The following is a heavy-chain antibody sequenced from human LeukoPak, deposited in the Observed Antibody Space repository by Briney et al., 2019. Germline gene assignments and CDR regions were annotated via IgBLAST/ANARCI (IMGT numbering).Heavy chain of an antibody. J-gene: IGHJ5*02. CDR1: GGSINSYY. V-gene: IGHV4-59*01. CDR3: ARARDGHINNWFDP. D-gene: IGHD5-24*01. Sequence: SETLSLTCTVSGGSINSYYWSWIRKPPGKGLNWIGYIYYSGSTNYNPSLKSRVTISVDTSKNQFSLKMSSVTAADTAVYYCARARDGHINNWFDPWGQGTLVTVSS. CDR2: IYYSGST.